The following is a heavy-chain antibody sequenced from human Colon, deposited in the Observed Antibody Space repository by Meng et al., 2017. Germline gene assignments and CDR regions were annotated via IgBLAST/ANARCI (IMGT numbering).Heavy chain of an antibody. D-gene: IGHD1-26*01. CDR3: ATRDYNTGSLDD. CDR1: GGSISSGDYY. V-gene: IGHV4-30-4*01. CDR2: IYYSGSS. J-gene: IGHJ4*02. Sequence: QLQLQESGPGLVKPSQTLSLTCTVSGGSISSGDYYWSWVRQPPGKGLEWIGYIYYSGSSYYNPSLKSRVTMSVDRSNNRFSLRLTSVTAADTAVYYCATRDYNTGSLDDWGQGTLVTVSS.